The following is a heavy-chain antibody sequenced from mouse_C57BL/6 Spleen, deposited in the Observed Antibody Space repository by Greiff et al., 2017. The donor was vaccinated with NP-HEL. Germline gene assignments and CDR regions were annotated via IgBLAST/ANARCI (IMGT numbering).Heavy chain of an antibody. Sequence: QVQLQQPGAELVKPGASVKLSCKASGYTFTSYWMHWVKQRPGQGLEWIGMIHPNSGSTNYNEKFKSKATLTVDKSSSTAYMQLSSLTSEDSAVYYCAREYYEYDAAMDYWGQGTSVTVSA. CDR3: AREYYEYDAAMDY. CDR1: GYTFTSYW. J-gene: IGHJ4*01. V-gene: IGHV1-64*01. CDR2: IHPNSGST. D-gene: IGHD2-4*01.